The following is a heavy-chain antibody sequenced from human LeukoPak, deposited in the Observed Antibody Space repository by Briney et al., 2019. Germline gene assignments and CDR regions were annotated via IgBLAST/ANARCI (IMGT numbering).Heavy chain of an antibody. V-gene: IGHV4-30-2*01. Sequence: SETLSLTCAVSGGSISSGGYSWSWIRQPPGKGLEWIGYIYHSGSTYYNPPLKSRVTISVDRSKNQFSLKLSSVTAADTAVYYCARVVIRDGYNFPRFYFDYWGQGTLVTVSS. CDR2: IYHSGST. D-gene: IGHD5-24*01. CDR1: GGSISSGGYS. CDR3: ARVVIRDGYNFPRFYFDY. J-gene: IGHJ4*02.